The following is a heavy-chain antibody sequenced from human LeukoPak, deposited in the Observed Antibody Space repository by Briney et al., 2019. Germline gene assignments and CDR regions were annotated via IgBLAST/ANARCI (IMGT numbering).Heavy chain of an antibody. CDR3: ASRASQMERPGGF. CDR1: GFTFSSYG. CDR2: IRYDGSNK. J-gene: IGHJ4*02. D-gene: IGHD1-1*01. Sequence: PGGSLRLSCAASGFTFSSYGMHWVRQAPGKGLEWVAFIRYDGSNKYYADSVKGRFTISRDNSKDTLYLQMNSLRAEDTAVYHCASRASQMERPGGFWGQGTLVTVSS. V-gene: IGHV3-30*02.